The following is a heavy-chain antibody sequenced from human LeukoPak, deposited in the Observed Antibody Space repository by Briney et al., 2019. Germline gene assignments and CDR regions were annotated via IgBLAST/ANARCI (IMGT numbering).Heavy chain of an antibody. D-gene: IGHD2-2*02. CDR2: IYYSGST. Sequence: SETLSLTCTVSGGSISSSSYYWGWIRQPPGKGLEWIGYIYYSGSTNYNPSLKSRVTISVDTSKNQFSLKLSSVTAADTAVYYCARVPPADCSSTSCYIGWFDPWGQGTLVTVSS. CDR1: GGSISSSSYY. CDR3: ARVPPADCSSTSCYIGWFDP. J-gene: IGHJ5*02. V-gene: IGHV4-61*05.